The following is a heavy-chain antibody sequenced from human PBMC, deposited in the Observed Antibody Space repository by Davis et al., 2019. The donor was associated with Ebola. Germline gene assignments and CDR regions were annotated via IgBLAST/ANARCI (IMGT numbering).Heavy chain of an antibody. CDR1: GFTFSSYS. D-gene: IGHD2-21*02. J-gene: IGHJ1*01. V-gene: IGHV4-34*08. Sequence: GSLRLSCAASGFTFSSYSMNWVRQPPGKGLEWIGEINHSGSTNYNPSLKSRVTISVDTSRNQFSLRLSSVTAADTAVYYCAVYTVVVTDIRAEYFQHWGQGTLATVSS. CDR2: INHSGST. CDR3: AVYTVVVTDIRAEYFQH.